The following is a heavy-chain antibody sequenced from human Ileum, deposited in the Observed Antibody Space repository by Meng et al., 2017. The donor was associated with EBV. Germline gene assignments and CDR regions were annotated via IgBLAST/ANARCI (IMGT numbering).Heavy chain of an antibody. CDR1: VASSSISPYY. D-gene: IGHD6-13*01. Sequence: QLRLREAGHGLVKPSEPLSLPCTVSVASSSISPYYWGWIRQPPGKGLECIGNIFNSGSTYYSPSLKSRVTISVDTSKNQFSLKLSSVTAADTAVYYCARDYSSSWYSGGFFKYWGQGILVTVSS. J-gene: IGHJ1*01. V-gene: IGHV4-39*07. CDR2: IFNSGST. CDR3: ARDYSSSWYSGGFFKY.